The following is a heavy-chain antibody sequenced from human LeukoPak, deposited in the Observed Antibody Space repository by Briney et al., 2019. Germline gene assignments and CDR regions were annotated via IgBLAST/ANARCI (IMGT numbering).Heavy chain of an antibody. CDR1: GFTFSSYE. J-gene: IGHJ4*02. CDR3: ARVGVLSSSWLLY. D-gene: IGHD6-13*01. V-gene: IGHV3-48*03. CDR2: ISSGAATI. Sequence: GGSLRLSCAGSGFTFSSYEMNWVRQAPGKGLEWVSSISSGAATIYYADSVKGRFTISRDNAKNSLYLQMNSLRAADTAVYCCARVGVLSSSWLLYWGQGTLVTVSS.